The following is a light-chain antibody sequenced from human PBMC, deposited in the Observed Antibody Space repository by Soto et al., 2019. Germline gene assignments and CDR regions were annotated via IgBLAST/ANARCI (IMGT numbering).Light chain of an antibody. CDR1: SSDVGGYNY. V-gene: IGLV2-11*01. CDR2: DVS. J-gene: IGLJ1*01. Sequence: QSVLTQPRSVSGSPGQSVTISCTGTSSDVGGYNYVSWYQQHPGKAPKLMIYDVSKRPSGVPDRFSGSKSGNTASLTISGLQAEDDAAYYCYLYAGISYVFGTGTKVTVL. CDR3: YLYAGISYV.